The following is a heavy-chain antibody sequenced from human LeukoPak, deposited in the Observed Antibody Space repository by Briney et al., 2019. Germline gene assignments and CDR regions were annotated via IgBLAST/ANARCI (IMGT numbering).Heavy chain of an antibody. D-gene: IGHD5-18*01. CDR2: IYYSGST. CDR3: ARLLPGYGYGLDWFDP. V-gene: IGHV4-59*01. Sequence: SETLSLTCTVSGGSISSYYWSWIRQPPGKGLEWIGYIYYSGSTNYNSSLKSRVTISVDTSKNQFSLKLSSVTAADTAVYYCARLLPGYGYGLDWFDPWGQGTLVTVSS. CDR1: GGSISSYY. J-gene: IGHJ5*02.